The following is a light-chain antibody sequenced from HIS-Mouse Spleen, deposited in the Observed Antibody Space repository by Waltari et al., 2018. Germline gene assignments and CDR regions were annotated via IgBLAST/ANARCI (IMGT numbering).Light chain of an antibody. V-gene: IGKV4-1*01. CDR2: WAS. CDR3: QQYYSTPYT. CDR1: QSVLYSSNNKNY. Sequence: DIVMTQSPDSLAVSLGERATINCKSSQSVLYSSNNKNYLAWYQQKPGQPPKLLIYWASTRESGVPDRVSCSGSGTDFTLTISSLQAEDVAVYYCQQYYSTPYTFGHVTKLEIK. J-gene: IGKJ2*01.